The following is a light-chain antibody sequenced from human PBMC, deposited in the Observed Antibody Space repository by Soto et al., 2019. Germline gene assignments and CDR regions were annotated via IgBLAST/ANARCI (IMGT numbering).Light chain of an antibody. CDR3: QHYNSFSAWT. CDR1: QSISIW. CDR2: KAS. Sequence: DIQMTQSPSTLSASVGDRVTITCRASQSISIWLAWYQQKPGTAPNLLIYKASTLETGVPSRFSGNGSGTEFTLTISSLHPDDFGTYYCQHYNSFSAWTFGQGTKVEIK. V-gene: IGKV1-5*03. J-gene: IGKJ1*01.